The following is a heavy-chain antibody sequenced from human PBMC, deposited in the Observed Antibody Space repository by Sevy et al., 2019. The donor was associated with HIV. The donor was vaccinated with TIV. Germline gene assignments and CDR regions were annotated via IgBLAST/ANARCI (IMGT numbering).Heavy chain of an antibody. D-gene: IGHD6-19*01. CDR1: GGTFSSYA. Sequence: ASVKVSCKASGGTFSSYAISWVRQAPGQGLEWMGGIIPIFGTANNAQKFQGRVTITADKSTSTAYMELSSLRSEDTAVYYCAREEGGSSGWYPNRHAFDIWGQGTMVTVSS. CDR2: IIPIFGTA. J-gene: IGHJ3*02. CDR3: AREEGGSSGWYPNRHAFDI. V-gene: IGHV1-69*06.